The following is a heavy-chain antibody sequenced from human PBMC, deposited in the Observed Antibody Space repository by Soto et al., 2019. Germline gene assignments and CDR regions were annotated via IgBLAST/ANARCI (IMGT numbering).Heavy chain of an antibody. D-gene: IGHD1-7*01. V-gene: IGHV1-2*04. CDR1: GYTFTGYY. J-gene: IGHJ4*02. CDR2: INPNSGGT. Sequence: ASVKVSCKASGYTFTGYYMHWVRQAPGQGLEWMGWINPNSGGTNYAQKFQGWVTMTRDTSISTAYMELSRLRSDDTAVYYCARARLELGGDYFDYWGQGTLVTVSS. CDR3: ARARLELGGDYFDY.